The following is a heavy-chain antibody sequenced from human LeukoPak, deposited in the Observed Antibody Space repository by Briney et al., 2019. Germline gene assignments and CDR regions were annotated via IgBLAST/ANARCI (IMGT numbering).Heavy chain of an antibody. D-gene: IGHD2-15*01. Sequence: SETLSPTCTVSGGSISSYYWSWIRQPPGKGLEWIGYIYYSGSTNYNPSLKSRVTMSVDTSKNQFSLKLSSVTAADTAVYYCARDEDTQFDYWGQGTLVTVSS. CDR1: GGSISSYY. CDR3: ARDEDTQFDY. V-gene: IGHV4-59*12. J-gene: IGHJ4*02. CDR2: IYYSGST.